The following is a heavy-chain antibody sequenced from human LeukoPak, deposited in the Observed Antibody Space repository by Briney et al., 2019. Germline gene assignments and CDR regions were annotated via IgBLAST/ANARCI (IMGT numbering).Heavy chain of an antibody. CDR1: GGSFSGYY. D-gene: IGHD3-10*01. CDR3: ARGAITMVPWFDP. V-gene: IGHV4-34*01. Sequence: SETLSLTCTVYGGSFSGYYCSWIRQPPGKGLEWIGEINHSGSTNYNPSLKSRVTISVDTSKNQLSLRLSSVTAADTAVYYCARGAITMVPWFDPWGQGTLVTVSS. J-gene: IGHJ5*02. CDR2: INHSGST.